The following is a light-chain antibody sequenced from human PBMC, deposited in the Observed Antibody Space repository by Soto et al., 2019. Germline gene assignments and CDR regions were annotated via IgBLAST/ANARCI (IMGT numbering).Light chain of an antibody. V-gene: IGKV1-12*01. J-gene: IGKJ4*01. Sequence: DIQVTQSPSSVSASVGDRVTITCRTSQGLVNWLAWYQQKPGKAPKLLIYAASNSQSGVPSRFSGSGSGTDFTLTISSLQPEDFATYYCQQTSSFPLTSGGGTKVEIK. CDR3: QQTSSFPLT. CDR1: QGLVNW. CDR2: AAS.